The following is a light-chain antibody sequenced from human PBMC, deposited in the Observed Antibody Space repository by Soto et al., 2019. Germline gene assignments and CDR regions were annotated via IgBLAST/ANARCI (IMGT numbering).Light chain of an antibody. V-gene: IGLV1-44*01. CDR3: AAWDDSLNGLV. CDR1: SSNIGSNT. J-gene: IGLJ1*01. CDR2: RNN. Sequence: QSLLTQRPSASRTPGQRVTISCSGSSSNIGSNTVNWYQQLPGTAPKLLIYRNNQRTSGVPDRFSGSKSGTSASLAISGLQSEDEDDYYCAAWDDSLNGLVFGTGTKLTVL.